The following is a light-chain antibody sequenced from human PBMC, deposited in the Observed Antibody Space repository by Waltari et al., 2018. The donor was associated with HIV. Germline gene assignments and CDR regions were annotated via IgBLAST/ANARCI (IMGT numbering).Light chain of an antibody. CDR2: DNS. CDR3: QVWDSSSDHVV. CDR1: NIGSTT. Sequence: SFVLTQPPSMSVAPGKTASITCGGNNIGSTTVHWYQQKAGQAPLVVIYDNSDRPSGIPERFSGSNSGNTATLTITRVGAGDEADYYCQVWDSSSDHVVFGGGTKLTIL. J-gene: IGLJ2*01. V-gene: IGLV3-21*04.